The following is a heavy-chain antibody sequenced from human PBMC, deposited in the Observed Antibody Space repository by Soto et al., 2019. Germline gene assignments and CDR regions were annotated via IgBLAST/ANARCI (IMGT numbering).Heavy chain of an antibody. J-gene: IGHJ6*02. V-gene: IGHV3-48*03. CDR2: INAAGVTI. Sequence: PGGSLRLSCTVSGFTLSSCEMNWVRQAPGKGLEGVSYINAAGVTIYADSVKGRFTISRDNAQNSLFLHMNSLRAEDTALYYCARDKGDKVAYGMDVWGQGTTVTVAS. D-gene: IGHD3-16*01. CDR1: GFTLSSCE. CDR3: ARDKGDKVAYGMDV.